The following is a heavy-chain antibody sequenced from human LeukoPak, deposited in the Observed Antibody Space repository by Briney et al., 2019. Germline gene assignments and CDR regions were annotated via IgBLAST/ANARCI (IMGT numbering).Heavy chain of an antibody. CDR1: GFTVSSNY. CDR2: IYSGGST. J-gene: IGHJ4*02. V-gene: IGHV3-53*01. Sequence: GGSLRLSCAASGFTVSSNYMSWVRQAPGKGLEWVSVIYSGGSTYYADSVKGRFTISRDNAKDSLYLQMNTLRVEDTAVYYCAKDSPFGGYWGQGTLVTVSS. CDR3: AKDSPFGGY. D-gene: IGHD3-16*01.